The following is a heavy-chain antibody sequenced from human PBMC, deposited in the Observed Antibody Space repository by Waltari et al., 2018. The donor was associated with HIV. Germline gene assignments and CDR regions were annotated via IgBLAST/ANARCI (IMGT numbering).Heavy chain of an antibody. CDR2: IFHSGST. V-gene: IGHV4-38-2*02. CDR1: GYSISSGYS. CDR3: ARGRSHAWVGEMKAVFDI. J-gene: IGHJ3*02. Sequence: QLQLQESGPGLVKPSETLSLTCSVSGYSISSGYSGGWIRQSPGKGLEWIGSIFHSGSTYYNPSLKSRVTLSVDTSKNQFSLNLSSVTAADAAMYYCARGRSHAWVGEMKAVFDIWGPGTMVTVSS. D-gene: IGHD3-16*02.